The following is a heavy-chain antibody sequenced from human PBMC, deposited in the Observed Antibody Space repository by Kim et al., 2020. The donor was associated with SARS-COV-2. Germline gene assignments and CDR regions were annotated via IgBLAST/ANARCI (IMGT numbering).Heavy chain of an antibody. Sequence: ALVKVSCKASGYTFTNYAINWVRQAPGQGLEWMGWINANTGNPTYAQGFTGRFVFSLDTSVSTAYLQIRSLKAEYTAVYYCARAYSGFDFFWFDPWGQGTLVTVSS. CDR2: INANTGNP. J-gene: IGHJ5*02. CDR1: GYTFTNYA. D-gene: IGHD5-12*01. V-gene: IGHV7-4-1*01. CDR3: ARAYSGFDFFWFDP.